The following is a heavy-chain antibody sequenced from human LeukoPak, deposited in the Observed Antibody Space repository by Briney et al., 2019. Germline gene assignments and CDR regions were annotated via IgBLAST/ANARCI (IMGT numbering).Heavy chain of an antibody. V-gene: IGHV3-49*04. CDR1: GFTFGDYA. CDR2: IRSKAYGVTT. D-gene: IGHD3-22*01. Sequence: GESLQISCAASGFTFGDYAMSWVRQAPGKGLEWVGFIRSKAYGVTTEYAASVKGRFTISRDDSKSIAYLQMNSLKTEDTAVYYCTRVSDSSGYYGRDWGQGTLVTVSS. CDR3: TRVSDSSGYYGRD. J-gene: IGHJ4*02.